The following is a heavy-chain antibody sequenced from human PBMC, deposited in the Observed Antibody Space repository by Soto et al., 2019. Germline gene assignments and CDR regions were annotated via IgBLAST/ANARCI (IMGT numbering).Heavy chain of an antibody. Sequence: SETLSLTCTVSGGSISSGDYSWSWIRQPPGKGLEWIGYIYYSGSTYYNPSLKSRVTISVDTSKNQFSLKLSSVTAADTAVYYGARDRYSGSYYILDAFDIWGQGTMVTVSS. V-gene: IGHV4-30-4*01. D-gene: IGHD1-26*01. CDR1: GGSISSGDYS. CDR3: ARDRYSGSYYILDAFDI. J-gene: IGHJ3*02. CDR2: IYYSGST.